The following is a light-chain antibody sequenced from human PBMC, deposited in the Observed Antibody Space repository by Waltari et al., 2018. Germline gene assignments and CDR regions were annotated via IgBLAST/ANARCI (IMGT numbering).Light chain of an antibody. CDR1: SGSVSTNNY. Sequence: TVVTQEPSLSVSPGGTVTLTCGLSSGSVSTNNYPSWYQQTPGQTPRMLIYSTNTRPSGVPYRFSGSILGNKAALTITGAQADDESDYYCTLYMGSGIDVFGSGTKLTVL. J-gene: IGLJ6*01. V-gene: IGLV8-61*01. CDR2: STN. CDR3: TLYMGSGIDV.